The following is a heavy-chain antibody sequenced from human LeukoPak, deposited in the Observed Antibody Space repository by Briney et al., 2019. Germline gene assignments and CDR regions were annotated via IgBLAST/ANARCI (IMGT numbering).Heavy chain of an antibody. D-gene: IGHD5-24*01. CDR1: GFTFSSYS. CDR3: ARVVMATIKHYYSYMDT. J-gene: IGHJ6*03. CDR2: ISSSSSYI. Sequence: PGGSLSLSCAASGFTFSSYSMNWVRQAPGKGLEWVSSISSSSSYIYYADSVKGRFTISRDNAKNSLYLQMNSLRAEDTAVYYCARVVMATIKHYYSYMDTWGKGTTVTVSS. V-gene: IGHV3-21*01.